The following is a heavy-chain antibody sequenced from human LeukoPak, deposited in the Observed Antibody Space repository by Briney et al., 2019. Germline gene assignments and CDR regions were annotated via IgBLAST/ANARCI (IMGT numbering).Heavy chain of an antibody. Sequence: GGSLRLSCAASGFTFSDYFMSWIRQAPGKGLEWVSYISSSGRTIYYAESVKGRFTISRDNAKNSLYLQMNSLRAEDTAVYYCAAAPQTYRYLGYWGQGTLVTVSS. D-gene: IGHD3-16*02. V-gene: IGHV3-11*04. CDR2: ISSSGRTI. CDR1: GFTFSDYF. J-gene: IGHJ4*02. CDR3: AAAPQTYRYLGY.